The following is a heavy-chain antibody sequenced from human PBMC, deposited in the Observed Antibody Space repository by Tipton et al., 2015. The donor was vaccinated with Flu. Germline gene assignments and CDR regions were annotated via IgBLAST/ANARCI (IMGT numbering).Heavy chain of an antibody. D-gene: IGHD3-3*01. J-gene: IGHJ4*02. V-gene: IGHV4-39*07. CDR1: GASISNSRYY. CDR2: FYSGGST. Sequence: TLSLICTVSGASISNSRYYWGWVRQPPGKGLQWIGSFYSGGSTYYNPSLKSRVTISGDTSKNQFSLNLTSVTAADTAVFYCARAFGVVPFFDNWGQGTLVTVSS. CDR3: ARAFGVVPFFDN.